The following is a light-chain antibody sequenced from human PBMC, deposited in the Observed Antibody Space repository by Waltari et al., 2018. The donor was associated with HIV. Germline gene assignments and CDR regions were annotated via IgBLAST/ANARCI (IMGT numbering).Light chain of an antibody. CDR1: RSNIGQNA. CDR2: FDG. J-gene: IGLJ3*02. CDR3: AAWDDSLNAVV. Sequence: QSALTQPPSVSAAPRQRVTISCSGTRSNIGQNAVNWYRQFPGTTPTLLIYFDGRLFSGFSDRFSASKSGTSAALAISGLQSEDEADYYCAAWDDSLNAVVFGGGTRLTVL. V-gene: IGLV1-36*01.